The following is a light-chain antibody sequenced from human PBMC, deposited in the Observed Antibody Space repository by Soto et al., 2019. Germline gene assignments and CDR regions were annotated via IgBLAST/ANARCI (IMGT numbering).Light chain of an antibody. V-gene: IGKV1D-16*01. CDR3: QQYGGSSWT. Sequence: DIQMTQSPSTLSASVGDRVSITCRASQGISSWLAWYQQKPGKAPKLLIYAASSLQSGVPSRFSGSGSGTDFTLTISKLEPGDFAVYYCQQYGGSSWTFGQGTKVDIK. J-gene: IGKJ1*01. CDR1: QGISSW. CDR2: AAS.